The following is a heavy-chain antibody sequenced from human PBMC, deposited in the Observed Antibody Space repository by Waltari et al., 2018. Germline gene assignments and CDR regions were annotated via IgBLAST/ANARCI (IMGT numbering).Heavy chain of an antibody. D-gene: IGHD2-2*02. J-gene: IGHJ6*02. CDR2: SRNKENSYTT. CDR3: VRSYTASPMDV. V-gene: IGHV3-72*01. CDR1: GFTLSYHY. Sequence: EVQLVESGGDLVQPGGSLRLSCAASGFTLSYHYIDWVRQAPGKGLEWLGLSRNKENSYTTVYAASVKGRFTISRDDSNNLVYLQMNGLKIEDTAIYYCVRSYTASPMDVWGQGTTVTVSS.